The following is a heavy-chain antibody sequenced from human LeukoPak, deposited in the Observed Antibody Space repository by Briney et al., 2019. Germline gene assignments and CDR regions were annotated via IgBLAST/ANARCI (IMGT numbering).Heavy chain of an antibody. J-gene: IGHJ4*02. CDR2: INDDGSAT. CDR3: AREILAPGKTHDY. V-gene: IGHV3-74*01. Sequence: GGSLRLSCAASGFTFSNCWMHWVRQVPGKGLVWVSRINDDGSATFYADSVKGRFTISRDSAKNTLFLQMNSLSAEDTAVYYCAREILAPGKTHDYWGQGTLVTVSS. CDR1: GFTFSNCW.